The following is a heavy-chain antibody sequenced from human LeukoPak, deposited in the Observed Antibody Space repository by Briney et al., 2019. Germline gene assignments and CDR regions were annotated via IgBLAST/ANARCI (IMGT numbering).Heavy chain of an antibody. J-gene: IGHJ4*02. V-gene: IGHV7-4-1*02. CDR2: INTNTGNP. D-gene: IGHD6-19*01. CDR1: VYTFTNYA. CDR3: ARGRGAVAGTGNTYYFDY. Sequence: GASVKVSCKASVYTFTNYAINGVRQAPGQELEWVGCINTNTGNPTYLQGFRGRFVFSLGTSVSTAYVQISSLKAEDTAVYYCARGRGAVAGTGNTYYFDYWGQGTLLTVSS.